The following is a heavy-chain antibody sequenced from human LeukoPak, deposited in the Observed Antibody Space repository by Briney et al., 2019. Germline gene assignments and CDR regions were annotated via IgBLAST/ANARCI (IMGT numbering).Heavy chain of an antibody. J-gene: IGHJ4*02. CDR1: GGSISSYY. V-gene: IGHV4-59*08. CDR2: IYYSGST. D-gene: IGHD6-13*01. Sequence: PSETLSLTCTVSGGSISSYYWSWIRQPPGKGLEWIGYIYYSGSTYYNPSLKSRVTISVDTSKNQFSLELSSVTAADTAVYYCARGRGSPSSSWSNFDYWGQGTLVTVSS. CDR3: ARGRGSPSSSWSNFDY.